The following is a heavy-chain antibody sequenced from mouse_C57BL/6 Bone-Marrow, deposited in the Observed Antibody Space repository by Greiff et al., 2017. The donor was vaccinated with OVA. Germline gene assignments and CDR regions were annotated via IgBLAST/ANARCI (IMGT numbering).Heavy chain of an antibody. CDR3: ARKRGDDGSFDY. Sequence: VKLQQSGAELVKPGASVKLSCKASGYTFTSYWMHWVKQRPGRGLEWIGRIDPNSGGTKYNEKFKSKATLTVDKPSSTAYMQLSSLTSEDSAVYYCARKRGDDGSFDYWGQGTTLTVSS. CDR2: IDPNSGGT. D-gene: IGHD2-3*01. CDR1: GYTFTSYW. J-gene: IGHJ2*01. V-gene: IGHV1-72*01.